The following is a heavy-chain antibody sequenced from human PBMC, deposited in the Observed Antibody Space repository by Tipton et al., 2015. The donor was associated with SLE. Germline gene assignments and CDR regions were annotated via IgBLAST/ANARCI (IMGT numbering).Heavy chain of an antibody. Sequence: TLSLTCTVSGGSVRSSSYYWGWVRQPPGKGLEWIGSVYYSGSTYQNPSLKSRVTLSVDTSNDQFSLKMSSVAAADAAFYYCARRMYSATDEYFDYWGQGTLVTVSS. CDR2: VYYSGST. J-gene: IGHJ4*02. D-gene: IGHD1-26*01. V-gene: IGHV4-39*01. CDR1: GGSVRSSSYY. CDR3: ARRMYSATDEYFDY.